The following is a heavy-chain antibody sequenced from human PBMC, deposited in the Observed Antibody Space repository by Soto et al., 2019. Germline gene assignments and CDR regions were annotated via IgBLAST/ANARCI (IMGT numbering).Heavy chain of an antibody. CDR2: ISGSGGST. V-gene: IGHV3-23*01. CDR1: GFTFSSYA. Sequence: GGYLRLSCAASGFTFSSYAMSWVRQAPGKGLEWVSAISGSGGSTYYADSVKGRFTISRDNYKNTLYLKMNSLRAEDTAVYYCAKAFDSSGYYFYYWGQGSLVPFS. J-gene: IGHJ4*02. CDR3: AKAFDSSGYYFYY. D-gene: IGHD3-22*01.